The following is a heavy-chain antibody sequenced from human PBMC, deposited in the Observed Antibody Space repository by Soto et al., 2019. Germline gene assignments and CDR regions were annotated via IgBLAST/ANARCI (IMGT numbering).Heavy chain of an antibody. Sequence: PGESLKISCKGSGYSFSSYWITWVRQMPGKGLEWMGRIDPSDSYTNYSPSFQGHVTISADKSISTAYLQWSSLKASDTAMYYCARIGDYYDSSGYYPTGYWGQGTLVTVSS. CDR1: GYSFSSYW. CDR3: ARIGDYYDSSGYYPTGY. V-gene: IGHV5-10-1*01. D-gene: IGHD3-22*01. CDR2: IDPSDSYT. J-gene: IGHJ4*02.